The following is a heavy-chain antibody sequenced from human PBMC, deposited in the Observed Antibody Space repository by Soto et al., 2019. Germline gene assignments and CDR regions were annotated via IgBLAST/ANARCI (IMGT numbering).Heavy chain of an antibody. CDR3: ATMTTVTTRGAFDI. Sequence: QVQLQESGPGLVKPSQTLSLTCTVSGGSISSGGYYWSWIRQHPGKGLEWIGYLYYSGSTYYNPSLKSRVTISVDTSKNQFSLKLSSVTAADTAVYYCATMTTVTTRGAFDIWGQGTMVTVSS. D-gene: IGHD4-17*01. V-gene: IGHV4-31*03. J-gene: IGHJ3*02. CDR1: GGSISSGGYY. CDR2: LYYSGST.